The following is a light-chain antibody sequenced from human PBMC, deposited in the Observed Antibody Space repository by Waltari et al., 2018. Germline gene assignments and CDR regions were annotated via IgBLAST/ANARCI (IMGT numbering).Light chain of an antibody. J-gene: IGKJ1*01. CDR2: DAS. CDR3: QKYVSLPAT. CDR1: QSVSRY. V-gene: IGKV3-20*01. Sequence: EIVLTQSPDTLSLSPGETATLSCRASQSVSRYLAWYQQKPGQAPRLLIYDASSRATGIPDRFSGSGSGTDFSLTISRLEPDDFAVYYCQKYVSLPATFGQGTKVEIK.